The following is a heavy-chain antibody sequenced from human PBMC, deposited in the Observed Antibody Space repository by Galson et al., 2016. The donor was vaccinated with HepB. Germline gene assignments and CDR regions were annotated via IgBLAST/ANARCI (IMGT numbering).Heavy chain of an antibody. CDR3: ARVAGGGYYSYYMDA. D-gene: IGHD6-19*01. CDR2: IYYNGNT. CDR1: SGSISTISHY. V-gene: IGHV4-39*02. Sequence: SETLSLTCTVSSGSISTISHYWGWIRQPPGKGLEFIGTIYYNGNTYYNPSLKSRVTISVDTSKNLFSLKLISVTASDTAIYYCARVAGGGYYSYYMDAWGRGTTVTVSS. J-gene: IGHJ6*03.